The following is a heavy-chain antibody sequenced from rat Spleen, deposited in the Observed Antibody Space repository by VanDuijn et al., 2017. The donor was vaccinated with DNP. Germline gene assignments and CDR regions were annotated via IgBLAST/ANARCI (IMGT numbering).Heavy chain of an antibody. D-gene: IGHD1-4*01. CDR2: INSAGST. CDR3: ARWPGYNPPYAMDA. CDR1: GYSITSSYR. J-gene: IGHJ4*01. Sequence: EVQLQESGPGLVKTSQSLSLTCSVTGYSITSSYRWNWIRKFPGNKLEWMGSINSAGSTNYNPSLKSRISITRDTSKNQFFLQLNSVTTEDTATYYCARWPGYNPPYAMDAWGQGTSVTVSS. V-gene: IGHV3-3*01.